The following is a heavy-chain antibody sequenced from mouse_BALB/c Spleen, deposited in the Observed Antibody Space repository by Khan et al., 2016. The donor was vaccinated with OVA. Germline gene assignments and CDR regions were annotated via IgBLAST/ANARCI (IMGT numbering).Heavy chain of an antibody. CDR2: ISSLAYSI. J-gene: IGHJ4*01. Sequence: EVELVESGGGLVQPGGSRKLSCAASGFTFSDYGLAWVRKAPGKGPAWVAFISSLAYSIYYADTVTGRFTISRENAKNTLYLEMSSLRSEDTAMYYCARSWAMDYWGQGTSVTVSS. CDR1: GFTFSDYG. V-gene: IGHV5-15*02. CDR3: ARSWAMDY.